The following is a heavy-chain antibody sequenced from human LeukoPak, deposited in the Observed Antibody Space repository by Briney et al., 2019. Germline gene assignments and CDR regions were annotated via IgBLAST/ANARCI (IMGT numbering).Heavy chain of an antibody. D-gene: IGHD3-10*01. CDR2: IYYSGST. Sequence: SETLSLTCTVSGGSISSYYWSWIRQPSGKGLEWIGYIYYSGSTNYNPSLKSRVTISVDTSKNQFSLKLSSVTAADTAVYYCARHVPYYYGSGGYDYWGQGTLVTVSS. J-gene: IGHJ4*02. CDR3: ARHVPYYYGSGGYDY. V-gene: IGHV4-59*08. CDR1: GGSISSYY.